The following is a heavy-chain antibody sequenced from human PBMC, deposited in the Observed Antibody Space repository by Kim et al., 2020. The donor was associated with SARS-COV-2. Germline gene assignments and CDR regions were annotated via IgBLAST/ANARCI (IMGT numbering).Heavy chain of an antibody. CDR2: MKRKIDGETT. V-gene: IGHV3-15*05. J-gene: IGHJ3*02. D-gene: IGHD2-2*01. Sequence: GGSLRLSCAASGVTLSDAWMTWVRQAPGKGLEWIGRMKRKIDGETTEYAAPVKGRVTILRDDSKNRLWLQMNSLKTEETAVYYCATDCAGSISCDDSDAMWGPGTPVSVSS. CDR3: ATDCAGSISCDDSDAM. CDR1: GVTLSDAW.